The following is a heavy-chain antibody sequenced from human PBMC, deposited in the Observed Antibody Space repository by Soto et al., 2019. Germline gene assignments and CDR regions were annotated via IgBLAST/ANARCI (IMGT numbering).Heavy chain of an antibody. CDR2: IIPLFGTT. CDR3: AAELGCGNLSVV. J-gene: IGHJ6*02. CDR1: GDTFKNCV. Sequence: QVQVVQSGVEVRRPGSSVKVSCKASGDTFKNCVISWVRQAPGQGLEWMGGIIPLFGTTDFAQRFQGRLTITTDASTTTAYMELSMLRSEDMATYYCAAELGCGNLSVVCGQGNTVIVSS. V-gene: IGHV1-69*01. D-gene: IGHD7-27*01.